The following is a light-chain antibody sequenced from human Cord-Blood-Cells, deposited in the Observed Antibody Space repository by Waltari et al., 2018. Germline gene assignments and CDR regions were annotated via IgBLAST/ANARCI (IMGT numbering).Light chain of an antibody. CDR2: EGS. V-gene: IGLV2-23*01. Sequence: QSGLTQPASVSGSPGQAITISCTGTSSDVGSYNLVSWYQQHPGKAPKLMIYEGSKRPSGVSKRFAGSKSGNTASLTISGLQAEDEADYYCCSYAGSSTWVFGGGTKLTVL. J-gene: IGLJ3*02. CDR1: SSDVGSYNL. CDR3: CSYAGSSTWV.